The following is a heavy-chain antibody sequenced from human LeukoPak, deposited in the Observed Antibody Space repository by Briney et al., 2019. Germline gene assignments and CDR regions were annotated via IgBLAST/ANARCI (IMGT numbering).Heavy chain of an antibody. Sequence: GGSLRLSCAASGFTFSSYSMNWVRQAPGKGLEWVSYISSSSSTIYYADSVKGRFTISRDNAKNSLYLQMNSLRAEDTAVYYCATYPGGGELEDYYYYMDVWGKGTTVTVSS. CDR3: ATYPGGGELEDYYYYMDV. CDR1: GFTFSSYS. D-gene: IGHD1-1*01. V-gene: IGHV3-48*04. J-gene: IGHJ6*03. CDR2: ISSSSSTI.